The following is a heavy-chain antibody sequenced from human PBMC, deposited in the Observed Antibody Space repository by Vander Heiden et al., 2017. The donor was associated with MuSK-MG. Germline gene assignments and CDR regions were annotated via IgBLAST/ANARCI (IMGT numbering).Heavy chain of an antibody. Sequence: EVQLVESGGGLVQPGGSRKLSCAASGLPSSGSAMHWVRQASGKGLEWIGRIRTKANSYATAYAASVKGRFTISRDDSKNTAYLQLNSLKTEDTAVYYCARQVVVIALMDVWGKGTTVTVSS. CDR3: ARQVVVIALMDV. CDR1: GLPSSGSA. D-gene: IGHD2-21*01. CDR2: IRTKANSYAT. V-gene: IGHV3-73*02. J-gene: IGHJ6*03.